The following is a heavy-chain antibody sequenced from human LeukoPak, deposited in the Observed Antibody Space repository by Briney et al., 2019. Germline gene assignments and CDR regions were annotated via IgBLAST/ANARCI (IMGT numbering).Heavy chain of an antibody. CDR1: GFTFSSYN. V-gene: IGHV3-21*01. CDR3: ARVRAGYYMDV. Sequence: GGSLRLSCAASGFTFSSYNMNWVRQAPGKGLEWVSSITSGSSYIYYADSVKGRFTISRDNAKNSLYLQMNSLRAEDAAVYYCARVRAGYYMDVWGEGTTVTVSS. J-gene: IGHJ6*03. CDR2: ITSGSSYI.